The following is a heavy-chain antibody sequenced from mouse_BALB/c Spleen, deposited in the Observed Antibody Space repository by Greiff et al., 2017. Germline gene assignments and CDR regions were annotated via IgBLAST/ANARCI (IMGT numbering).Heavy chain of an antibody. Sequence: VQVVESGAELVRPGTSVKVSCKASGYAFTNYLIEWVKQRPGQGLEWIGVINPGSGGTNYNEKFKGKATLTADKSSSTAYMQLSSLTSDDSAVYFCARGGTTVVAGDYWGQGTTLTVSS. D-gene: IGHD1-1*01. CDR3: ARGGTTVVAGDY. J-gene: IGHJ2*01. CDR2: INPGSGGT. V-gene: IGHV1-54*01. CDR1: GYAFTNYL.